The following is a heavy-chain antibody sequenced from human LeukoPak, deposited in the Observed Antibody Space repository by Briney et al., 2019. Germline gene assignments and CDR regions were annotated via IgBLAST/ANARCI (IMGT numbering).Heavy chain of an antibody. V-gene: IGHV3-23*01. CDR2: ISGSGGST. CDR3: AKDYYYDSSGYYSSFDY. D-gene: IGHD3-22*01. CDR1: GGTFSSYA. J-gene: IGHJ4*02. Sequence: SCKASGGTFSSYAMSWVRQAPGKGLEWVSAISGSGGSTYYADSVKGRFTISRDNSKNTLYLQMNSLRAEDTAVYYCAKDYYYDSSGYYSSFDYWGQGTLVTVSS.